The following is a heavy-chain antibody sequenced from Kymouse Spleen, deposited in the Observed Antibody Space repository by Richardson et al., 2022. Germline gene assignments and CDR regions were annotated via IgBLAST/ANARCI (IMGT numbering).Heavy chain of an antibody. Sequence: QVQLQQWGAGLLKPSETLSLTCAVYGGSFSGYYWSWIRQPPGKGLEWIGEINHSGSTNYNPSLKSRVTISVDTSKNQFSLKLSSVTAADTAVYYCARQTGEAFDIWGQGTMVTVSS. CDR3: ARQTGEAFDI. CDR2: INHSGST. D-gene: IGHD7-27*02. CDR1: GGSFSGYY. J-gene: IGHJ3*02. V-gene: IGHV4-34*01.